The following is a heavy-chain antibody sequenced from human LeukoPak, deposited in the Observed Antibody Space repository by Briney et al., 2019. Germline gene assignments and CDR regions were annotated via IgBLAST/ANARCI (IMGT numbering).Heavy chain of an antibody. D-gene: IGHD3-22*01. J-gene: IGHJ4*02. V-gene: IGHV3-23*01. CDR3: AKDRYYDSSGYYFNPDY. CDR2: ISGSGVST. CDR1: GFTFSNYA. Sequence: GGSLRLSCAASGFTFSNYAMSWVRQAPGKGLEWVSGISGSGVSTYYADSVKSRFTISRDNSKNTLYLQMNSLRAEDTAVYYCAKDRYYDSSGYYFNPDYWGQGALVTVSS.